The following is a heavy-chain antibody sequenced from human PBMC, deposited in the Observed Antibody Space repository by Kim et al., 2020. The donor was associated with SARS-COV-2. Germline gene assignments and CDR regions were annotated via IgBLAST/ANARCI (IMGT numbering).Heavy chain of an antibody. V-gene: IGHV1-18*01. CDR2: ISAYNGNT. CDR1: GYTFTSYG. CDR3: ARGGLRLGELSPLFDY. D-gene: IGHD3-16*02. Sequence: ASVKVSCKASGYTFTSYGISWVRQAPGQGLEWMGWISAYNGNTNYAQKLQGRVTMTTDTSTSTAYMELRSLRSDDTAVYYCARGGLRLGELSPLFDYWGQGTLVTVSS. J-gene: IGHJ4*02.